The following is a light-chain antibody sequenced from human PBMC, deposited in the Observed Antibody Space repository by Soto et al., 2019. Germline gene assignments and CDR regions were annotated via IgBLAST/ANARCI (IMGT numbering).Light chain of an antibody. CDR1: SSDIGTYDH. J-gene: IGLJ1*01. Sequence: QSVLTQPASVSGSPGQSITISCSGTSSDIGTYDHVAWFQQFPGKTPKLMIYSVSNRPSGVSYRFSGSKSGNTASLTISGLQAEDEADYYCISYTVSRSYVFGTGTKLTV. CDR3: ISYTVSRSYV. V-gene: IGLV2-14*01. CDR2: SVS.